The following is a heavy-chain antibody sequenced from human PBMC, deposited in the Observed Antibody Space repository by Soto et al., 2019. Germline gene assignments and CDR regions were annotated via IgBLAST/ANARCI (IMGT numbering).Heavy chain of an antibody. CDR1: GGTFSSYA. Sequence: QVQLVQSGAEVKKPGSSVKVSCKASGGTFSSYAISWVRQAPGQGLEWMGGIIPIFGTADYAQKFQGRVTITADESPRAAYMELSSLRSEDTAVDYCASHSGSSPEGRYYYGMDVWCQGTTVTVSS. CDR2: IIPIFGTA. J-gene: IGHJ6*02. CDR3: ASHSGSSPEGRYYYGMDV. V-gene: IGHV1-69*12. D-gene: IGHD1-26*01.